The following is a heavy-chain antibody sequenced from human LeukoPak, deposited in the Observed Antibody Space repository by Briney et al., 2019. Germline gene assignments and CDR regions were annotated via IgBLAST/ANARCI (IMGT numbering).Heavy chain of an antibody. CDR1: GFTFSSYW. J-gene: IGHJ4*02. Sequence: GGSLRLSCAASGFTFSSYWMSWVRQAPGKGLEWVANIKDDGSEKYYVDSVKGRLTISRDTAKSSLYLQMNSLRAEDTAVYYCARLRAGDYFDYWGQGTLVTASS. V-gene: IGHV3-7*04. CDR3: ARLRAGDYFDY. CDR2: IKDDGSEK. D-gene: IGHD6-19*01.